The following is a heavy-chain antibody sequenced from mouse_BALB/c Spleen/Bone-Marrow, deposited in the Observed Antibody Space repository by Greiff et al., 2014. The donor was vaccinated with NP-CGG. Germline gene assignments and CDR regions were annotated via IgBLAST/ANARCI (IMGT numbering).Heavy chain of an antibody. CDR1: GFYIKDTY. V-gene: IGHV14-3*02. CDR2: VGPANGKT. CDR3: NHDAPYAY. J-gene: IGHJ3*01. Sequence: EVQRVESGAELVKPGVSVELSCKTSGFYIKDTYIHWVKQRPEQCLVWIGRVGPANGKTRFDPVLQGKTTITAATSSNTPYLNLTSLSSENTAVYSCNHDAPYAYWGQGTLITVSA. D-gene: IGHD2-3*01.